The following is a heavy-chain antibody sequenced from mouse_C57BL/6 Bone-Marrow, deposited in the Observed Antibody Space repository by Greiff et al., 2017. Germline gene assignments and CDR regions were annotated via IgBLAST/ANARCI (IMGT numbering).Heavy chain of an antibody. J-gene: IGHJ2*01. V-gene: IGHV1-53*01. CDR1: GYTFTSYW. CDR2: INPSNGGT. CDR3: ARSLAHYYGSPFDY. Sequence: QVQLQQSGTELVKPGASVKLSCKASGYTFTSYWMHWVKQRPGQGLEWIGNINPSNGGTNYNEKFKSKATLTVDKSSSTAYMQLSSLTSEDSAVYYCARSLAHYYGSPFDYWCQGTTLTVSS. D-gene: IGHD1-1*01.